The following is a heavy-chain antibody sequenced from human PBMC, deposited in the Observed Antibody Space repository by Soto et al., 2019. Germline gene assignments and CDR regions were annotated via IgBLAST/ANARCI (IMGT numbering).Heavy chain of an antibody. CDR2: IIPIFGAA. CDR3: ASPIPSVRYYNGMDV. J-gene: IGHJ6*02. D-gene: IGHD2-2*02. CDR1: GGTFSNYA. V-gene: IGHV1-69*12. Sequence: QVQLVQSGAEVKKPGSSVKVSCKASGGTFSNYAISWVRQAPGQGLEWMGGIIPIFGAANYAQKFQGRVTIPADESTSTADMELSSQRSEDRAVYSCASPIPSVRYYNGMDVWGQGTTVTVSS.